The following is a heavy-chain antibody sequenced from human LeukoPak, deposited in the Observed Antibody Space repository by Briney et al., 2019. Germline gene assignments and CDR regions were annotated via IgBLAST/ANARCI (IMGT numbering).Heavy chain of an antibody. CDR2: IIPIFGTA. Sequence: GASVKVSCKASGGTFSSYAISWVRQAPGQGLEWMGGIIPIFGTANYAQKFQGRVTITADESTSTAYMELSSLRSEDTAVYYCARSPPSIHCSGGSCYWFDPWGQGTLVTVSS. J-gene: IGHJ5*02. CDR3: ARSPPSIHCSGGSCYWFDP. CDR1: GGTFSSYA. D-gene: IGHD2-15*01. V-gene: IGHV1-69*13.